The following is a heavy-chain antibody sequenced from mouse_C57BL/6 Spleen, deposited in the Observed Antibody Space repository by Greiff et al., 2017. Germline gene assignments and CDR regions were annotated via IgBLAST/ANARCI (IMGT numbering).Heavy chain of an antibody. J-gene: IGHJ3*01. Sequence: QVQLKESGPGLVAPSQSLSITCTVSGFSFTSYGVSWVRQTPGKGLEWLGVIWGDGSTNYHSALISRLGISKDNSKSQVFLKLTSLQTADTATYYCANTGTGPAWFAYWGQGTLVTVSA. V-gene: IGHV2-3*01. D-gene: IGHD4-1*01. CDR1: GFSFTSYG. CDR2: IWGDGST. CDR3: ANTGTGPAWFAY.